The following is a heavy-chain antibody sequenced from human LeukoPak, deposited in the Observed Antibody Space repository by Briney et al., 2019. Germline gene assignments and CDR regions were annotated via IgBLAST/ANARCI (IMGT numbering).Heavy chain of an antibody. CDR1: GFTFSSYG. D-gene: IGHD3-22*01. V-gene: IGHV3-30*02. Sequence: GGSLRLSCAASGFTFSSYGMHWVRQAPGKGLEWVAFIRYDGSNKYYADSVKGRFTISRDNSKNTLYLRMNSLRAEDTAVYYCAKDEHHYDPDYFDYWGQGTLVTVSS. CDR2: IRYDGSNK. CDR3: AKDEHHYDPDYFDY. J-gene: IGHJ4*02.